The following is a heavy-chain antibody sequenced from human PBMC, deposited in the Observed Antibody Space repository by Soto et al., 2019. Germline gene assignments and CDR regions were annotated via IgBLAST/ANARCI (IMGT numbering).Heavy chain of an antibody. CDR3: ARIRYSNYPAEYYYGMDV. CDR2: IYYSGNT. V-gene: IGHV4-39*01. CDR1: GGSISSSTYY. J-gene: IGHJ6*02. D-gene: IGHD4-4*01. Sequence: ETLSLTCTVSGGSISSSTYYWGWIRQPPGKDLEWIGSIYYSGNTYYNPSLQSRVTISVDTSKNRFSLKLNSVTAADTAVYYCARIRYSNYPAEYYYGMDVWGQGTTVTVSS.